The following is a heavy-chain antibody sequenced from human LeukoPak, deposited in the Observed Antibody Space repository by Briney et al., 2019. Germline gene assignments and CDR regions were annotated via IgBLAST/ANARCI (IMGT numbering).Heavy chain of an antibody. CDR2: IYHSGST. Sequence: SETLSLTCTVSGYSISSGYYWGWIRQPPGKGLEWIGSIYHSGSTYYNPSLKSRVTISVDTSKNHFSLKLSSVTAADTAVYYCARHFRALIRLWSIGGTSDFDYWGQGTLVTVSS. CDR1: GYSISSGYY. J-gene: IGHJ4*02. CDR3: ARHFRALIRLWSIGGTSDFDY. D-gene: IGHD5-18*01. V-gene: IGHV4-38-2*02.